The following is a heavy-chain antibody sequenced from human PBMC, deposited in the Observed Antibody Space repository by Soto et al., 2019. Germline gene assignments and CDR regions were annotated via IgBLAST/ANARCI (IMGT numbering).Heavy chain of an antibody. CDR3: VRFGGAADGPWDY. CDR1: EFPFSSYE. CDR2: ISSSGTTI. V-gene: IGHV3-48*03. Sequence: EVQLVESGGGLVQPGGSLRLSCGASEFPFSSYEMNWVRQARGEGLEWVSYISSSGTTIYYTDSVKGRFTISRDNAKKSLYLQMNSLRAEDTAVYYCVRFGGAADGPWDYWGQGTLVTVSS. J-gene: IGHJ4*02. D-gene: IGHD6-13*01.